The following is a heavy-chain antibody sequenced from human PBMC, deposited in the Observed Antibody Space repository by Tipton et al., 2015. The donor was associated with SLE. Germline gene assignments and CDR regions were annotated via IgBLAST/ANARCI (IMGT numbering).Heavy chain of an antibody. CDR1: GGSISSYY. D-gene: IGHD5-24*01. CDR3: ARQTPRSDGYFDY. Sequence: TLSLTCTVSGGSISSYYWSWIRQPPGKGLGWIGYIYYSGSTNYNPSLKSRVTISVDTSKNQFSLKLSSVTAADTAVYYCARQTPRSDGYFDYWGQGTLVTVSS. CDR2: IYYSGST. V-gene: IGHV4-59*08. J-gene: IGHJ4*02.